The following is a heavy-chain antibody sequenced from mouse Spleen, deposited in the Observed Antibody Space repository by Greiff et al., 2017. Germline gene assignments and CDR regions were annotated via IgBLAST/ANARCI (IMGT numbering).Heavy chain of an antibody. CDR1: GFSLSTSGMG. D-gene: IGHD1-1*01. Sequence: QVTLKECGPGILQSSQTLSLTCSFSGFSLSTSGMGVSWIRQPSGKGLEWLAHIYWDDDKRYNPSLKSRLTISKDTSRNQVFLKITSVDTADTATYYCARDYYGSTGFAYWGQGTLVTVSA. CDR3: ARDYYGSTGFAY. CDR2: IYWDDDK. V-gene: IGHV8-12*01. J-gene: IGHJ3*01.